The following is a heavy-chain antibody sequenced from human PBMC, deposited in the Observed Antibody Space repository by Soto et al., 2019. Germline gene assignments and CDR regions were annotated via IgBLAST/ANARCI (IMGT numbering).Heavy chain of an antibody. J-gene: IGHJ4*01. CDR1: GYTFTGYG. Sequence: GASVKVSCKASGYTFTGYGVTWVRQAPGQGLEWMGWISAYSGNTDYAQNVQGRVTMTTDTSTTTAYVELRTLRSDDTAIYYCARGYFYGSGTYPIDYWGQGTLVTVSS. CDR3: ARGYFYGSGTYPIDY. CDR2: ISAYSGNT. V-gene: IGHV1-18*01. D-gene: IGHD3-10*01.